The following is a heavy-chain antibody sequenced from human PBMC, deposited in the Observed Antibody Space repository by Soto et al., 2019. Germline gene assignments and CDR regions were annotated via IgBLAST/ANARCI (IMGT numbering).Heavy chain of an antibody. Sequence: PGESLKISCKGSGYSFTSYWISWVRQMPGKGLEWMGRIDPSDSYTNYSPSFQGHVTISADKSISTAYLQWSSLKASDTAMYYCARTNYDILTGYMGFDYWGQGTLVTVS. CDR2: IDPSDSYT. V-gene: IGHV5-10-1*01. D-gene: IGHD3-9*01. J-gene: IGHJ4*02. CDR1: GYSFTSYW. CDR3: ARTNYDILTGYMGFDY.